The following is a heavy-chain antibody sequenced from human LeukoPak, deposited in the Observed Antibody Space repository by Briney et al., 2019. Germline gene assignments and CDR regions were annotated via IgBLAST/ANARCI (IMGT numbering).Heavy chain of an antibody. CDR3: PTLRGRDILTGQTGVWRSSPYTGYFAY. CDR2: ISGSGGNT. CDR1: GFTFSSYA. V-gene: IGHV3-23*01. Sequence: QPGGSLRLSCAASGFTFSSYAMSWARHAPGEGLEWVSSISGSGGNTYCADSVKGRLTISIEHSKNTMSLQMNSLKAEARAAYYCPTLRGRDILTGQTGVWRSSPYTGYFAYWGQGTLVTVSS. D-gene: IGHD3-16*01. J-gene: IGHJ4*02.